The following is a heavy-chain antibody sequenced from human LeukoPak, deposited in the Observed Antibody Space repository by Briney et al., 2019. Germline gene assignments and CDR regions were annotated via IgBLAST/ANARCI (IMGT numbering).Heavy chain of an antibody. CDR1: SGSITSSVYY. Sequence: SETLSLTCTVSSGSITSSVYYCSWIRQPPGKGLEWIAGINYSGVTHYNPSLKSRVTISVDTSKNQFSLKLSSVTAADTAVYYCARGPAGAAAGGNFDYWGQGTLVTVSS. V-gene: IGHV4-39*07. D-gene: IGHD6-13*01. J-gene: IGHJ4*02. CDR3: ARGPAGAAAGGNFDY. CDR2: INYSGVT.